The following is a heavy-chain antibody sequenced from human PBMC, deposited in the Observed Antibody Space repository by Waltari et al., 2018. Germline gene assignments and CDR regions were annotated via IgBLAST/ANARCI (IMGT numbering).Heavy chain of an antibody. D-gene: IGHD5-12*01. CDR2: ISSSSSSII. CDR3: ARGSSGYNQY. Sequence: EVQLVESGGGLVQPGGALGRACAAFGCTFCGYSMNWVRQAPGKGLEWVSYISSSSSSIIYYADSVKGRFTISRDNAKNSLYLQMNSLRAEDTAVYYCARGSSGYNQYWGQGTLVTVSS. V-gene: IGHV3-48*04. CDR1: GCTFCGYS. J-gene: IGHJ4*02.